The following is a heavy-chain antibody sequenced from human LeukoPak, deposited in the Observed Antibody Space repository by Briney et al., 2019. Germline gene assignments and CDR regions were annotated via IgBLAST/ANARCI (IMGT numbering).Heavy chain of an antibody. Sequence: GGSLRLSCAASGFTFSSNWMHWVRQAPGKGLEWVSSISSSTSYIYYADSVKGRFTISKDNAKNSLYLQMNSLRAEDTAVYYCARAGGSTVSHSDYWGQGTLVTVSS. J-gene: IGHJ4*02. D-gene: IGHD4-17*01. V-gene: IGHV3-21*01. CDR3: ARAGGSTVSHSDY. CDR1: GFTFSSNW. CDR2: ISSSTSYI.